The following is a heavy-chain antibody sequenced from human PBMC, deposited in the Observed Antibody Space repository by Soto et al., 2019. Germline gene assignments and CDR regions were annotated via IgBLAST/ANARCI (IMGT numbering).Heavy chain of an antibody. CDR2: ISAHNGNT. CDR1: GYAFTTYG. V-gene: IGHV1-18*01. J-gene: IGHJ4*02. CDR3: ARGRYGDY. D-gene: IGHD1-1*01. Sequence: QVHLVQSGAEVKKPGASVKVSCQASGYAFTTYGITWVRQAPGQGLEWMGRISAHNGNTNYAQKLQGRVTVTRDTSTSTAYMELRSLRSDDTAVYYCARGRYGDYWGQGALVTVSS.